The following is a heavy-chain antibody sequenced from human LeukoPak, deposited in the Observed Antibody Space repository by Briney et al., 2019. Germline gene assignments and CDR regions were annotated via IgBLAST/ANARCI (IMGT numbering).Heavy chain of an antibody. V-gene: IGHV1-46*01. Sequence: ASVKVSCKASGYTFTSYHMHWVRQAPGQGLEWMGIINPSGGSTNYAQRFRGRVTMTRDMSTGTVYMELSSLRSDDTAVYYCARGHSGSPKGWFDPWGQGTLVTVSS. CDR2: INPSGGST. CDR3: ARGHSGSPKGWFDP. J-gene: IGHJ5*02. CDR1: GYTFTSYH. D-gene: IGHD1-26*01.